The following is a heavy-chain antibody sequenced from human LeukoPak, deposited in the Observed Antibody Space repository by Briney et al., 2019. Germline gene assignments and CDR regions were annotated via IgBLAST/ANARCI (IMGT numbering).Heavy chain of an antibody. CDR3: TRSSIMTTFGGVTAGWFDP. CDR2: IYYSGIT. J-gene: IGHJ5*02. CDR1: GGSIGSYY. D-gene: IGHD3-16*01. Sequence: PSETLSLTCTVSGGSIGSYYWSWIRQPPGKGLEWIGYIYYSGITNYNPSLKSRVTISVDTSKKQFSLKLRSVTAADTAVYYCTRSSIMTTFGGVTAGWFDPWGQGTLVTVSS. V-gene: IGHV4-59*01.